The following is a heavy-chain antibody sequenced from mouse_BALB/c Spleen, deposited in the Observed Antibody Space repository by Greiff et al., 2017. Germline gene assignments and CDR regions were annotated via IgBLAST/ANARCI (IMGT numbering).Heavy chain of an antibody. CDR1: GYTFTSYW. CDR3: ARGDYYGYVGY. V-gene: IGHV1-87*01. D-gene: IGHD1-2*01. J-gene: IGHJ2*01. Sequence: QVQLQQSGAELARPGASVKLSCKASGYTFTSYWMQWVKQRPGQGLEWIGAIYPGDGDTRYTQKFKGKATLTADKSSSTAYMQLSSLASEDSAVYYCARGDYYGYVGYWGQGTTLTVSS. CDR2: IYPGDGDT.